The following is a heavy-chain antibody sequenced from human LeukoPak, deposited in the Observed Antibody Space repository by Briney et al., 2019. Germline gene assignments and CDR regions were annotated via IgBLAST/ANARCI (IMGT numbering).Heavy chain of an antibody. J-gene: IGHJ4*02. CDR2: IYYSGST. D-gene: IGHD6-19*01. V-gene: IGHV4-31*03. Sequence: SETLSLTCTVSGGSISNGGYYWSWIRQHPGKGLEWIGYIYYSGSTYYNPSLKSRVTISVDTSKNQFSLKLSSVTAADTAVYYCARPDPRSSGWYSTFDYWGQGTLVTVSS. CDR3: ARPDPRSSGWYSTFDY. CDR1: GGSISNGGYY.